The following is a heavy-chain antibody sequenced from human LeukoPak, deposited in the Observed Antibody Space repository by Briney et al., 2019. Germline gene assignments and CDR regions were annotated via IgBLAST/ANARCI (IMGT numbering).Heavy chain of an antibody. CDR2: FDPEDGET. CDR3: APHRLGSYSGDY. D-gene: IGHD1-26*01. Sequence: ASVKVSCKVSGYTLTELSMHWVRQAPGKGLEGMGGFDPEDGETIYAQKFQGRVTMTEDTSTDTAYMELSSLRSEDTAVYYCAPHRLGSYSGDYWGQGTLVTVSS. CDR1: GYTLTELS. V-gene: IGHV1-24*01. J-gene: IGHJ4*02.